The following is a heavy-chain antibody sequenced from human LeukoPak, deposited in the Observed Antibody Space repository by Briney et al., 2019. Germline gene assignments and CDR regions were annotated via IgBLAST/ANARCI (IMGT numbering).Heavy chain of an antibody. CDR1: GFTFSDHY. D-gene: IGHD3-22*01. J-gene: IGHJ4*02. CDR2: SKNKANNYIT. CDR3: ARDSSGQGDY. Sequence: GGSLRLSCAASGFTFSDHYIDWVRQAPGKGLEWVGRSKNKANNYITQYAAFVQGRFTISRDNSKNSLYLQINSLKTEDTAVYYCARDSSGQGDYWGQGTLVTVSS. V-gene: IGHV3-72*01.